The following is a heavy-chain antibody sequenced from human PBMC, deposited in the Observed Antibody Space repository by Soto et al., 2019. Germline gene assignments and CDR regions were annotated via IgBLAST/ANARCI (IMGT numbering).Heavy chain of an antibody. J-gene: IGHJ4*02. V-gene: IGHV4-4*02. CDR3: ARTYSSGWYGIDY. CDR2: IYHSGST. Sequence: SETLSLTCAVSGGSISSSNWWSWVRQPPGKGLEWIGEIYHSGSTNYNPSLKSRVTISVDKSKNQFTLKLSSVTAADTAVYYCARTYSSGWYGIDYWGQGTLVTVSS. CDR1: GGSISSSNW. D-gene: IGHD6-19*01.